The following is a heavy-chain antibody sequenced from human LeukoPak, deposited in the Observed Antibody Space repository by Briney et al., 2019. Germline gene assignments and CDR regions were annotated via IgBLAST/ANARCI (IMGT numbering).Heavy chain of an antibody. V-gene: IGHV3-7*01. CDR1: GFTVSGDY. CDR3: ARVNDYDSGSLYRPIDY. D-gene: IGHD3-10*01. Sequence: PGGSLRLSCAASGFTVSGDYMSWVRQAPGKGLEWVANIKQDESEKNYVDSVKGRFTISRDNVKNSLYLQMNSLRAEDTAVYSCARVNDYDSGSLYRPIDYWGQGTLVTVSS. J-gene: IGHJ4*02. CDR2: IKQDESEK.